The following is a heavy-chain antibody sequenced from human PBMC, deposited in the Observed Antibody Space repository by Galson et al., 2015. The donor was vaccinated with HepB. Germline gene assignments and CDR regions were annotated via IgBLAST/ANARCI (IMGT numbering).Heavy chain of an antibody. CDR2: ITPSGDNT. CDR3: AKVFPEKTDGWYRQALYYFDS. J-gene: IGHJ4*01. Sequence: SLRLSCAASGFNVSAYAMHWVRQTPGKGLEWVSAITPSGDNTYSADSMKGRFTISRDNSKNTLFLQMNSLRADDTAIYFCAKVFPEKTDGWYRQALYYFDSWGHGTRVTVSS. V-gene: IGHV3-23*01. CDR1: GFNVSAYA. D-gene: IGHD6-19*01.